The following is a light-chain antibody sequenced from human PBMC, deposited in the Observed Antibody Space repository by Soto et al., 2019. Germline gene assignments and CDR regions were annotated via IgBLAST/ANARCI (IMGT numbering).Light chain of an antibody. CDR2: KVS. V-gene: IGKV2-30*02. Sequence: DVVMTQSPLSLPVTLRQPAASYFGANQSLVHSDGIAYFSRFQQRPGRSPRRLIYKVSNRDSGVPARFSGSGSGTDFALKISRVEAEDVGVYYCMQGTHWPITFGQGTRLEIK. CDR1: QSLVHSDGIAY. J-gene: IGKJ5*01. CDR3: MQGTHWPIT.